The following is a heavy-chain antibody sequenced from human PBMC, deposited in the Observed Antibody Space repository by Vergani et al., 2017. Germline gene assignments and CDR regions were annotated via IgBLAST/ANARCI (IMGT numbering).Heavy chain of an antibody. Sequence: QVQLVQSGAEVKKPGASVKVSCKASGYTFTSYGISWVRQAPGQGLEWMGWISAYNGNTNYAQKLQGRVTMTTDTSTSTAYMELRSLRSDDTAVYYCASFIVPAAMPGNCGGDCYWYYFDYWGQGTLVTVSS. J-gene: IGHJ4*02. V-gene: IGHV1-18*01. D-gene: IGHD2-21*01. CDR2: ISAYNGNT. CDR1: GYTFTSYG. CDR3: ASFIVPAAMPGNCGGDCYWYYFDY.